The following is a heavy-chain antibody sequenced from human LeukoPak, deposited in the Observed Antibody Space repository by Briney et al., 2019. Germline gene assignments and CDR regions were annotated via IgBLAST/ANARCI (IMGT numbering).Heavy chain of an antibody. J-gene: IGHJ4*02. CDR3: ARDAAAAGPFDY. CDR1: GYTFIDYG. Sequence: ASVKVSCKASGYTFIDYGVSWVRQAPGQGLDWMGWISTYNGHTYYAQKLQGRVTMTTDTSTSTAYMELRSLRSDDTAVYYCARDAAAAGPFDYWGQGTLVTVSS. CDR2: ISTYNGHT. V-gene: IGHV1-18*01. D-gene: IGHD6-13*01.